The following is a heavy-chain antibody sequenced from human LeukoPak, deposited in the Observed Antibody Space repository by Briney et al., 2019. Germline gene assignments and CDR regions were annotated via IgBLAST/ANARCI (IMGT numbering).Heavy chain of an antibody. CDR3: ARSRYCGGDCYPTGDAFDI. D-gene: IGHD2-21*02. V-gene: IGHV3-30-3*01. CDR2: ISYDGSNK. CDR1: GFTFSSYA. J-gene: IGHJ3*02. Sequence: GGSLRLSCAASGFTFSSYAMHWVRQAPGKGLEWVAVISYDGSNKYYADSVKGRFTISRDNSKNTLYLQMNSLRAEDTAVYYCARSRYCGGDCYPTGDAFDIWGQGTMVTVSS.